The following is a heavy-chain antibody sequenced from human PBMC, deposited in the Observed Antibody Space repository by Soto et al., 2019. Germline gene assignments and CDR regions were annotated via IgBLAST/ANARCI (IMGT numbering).Heavy chain of an antibody. CDR1: GGSISTYY. CDR2: IYYSGST. J-gene: IGHJ5*02. Sequence: SETLSLTCTVAGGSISTYYWSWIRQPPGKGLEWIGYIYYSGSTNYNPSLKSRVTISVDTSKNQFSLKLSSVTAADTAVYYCARKYCSGGSCYENWFDPWGQGTLVTVS. D-gene: IGHD2-15*01. V-gene: IGHV4-59*08. CDR3: ARKYCSGGSCYENWFDP.